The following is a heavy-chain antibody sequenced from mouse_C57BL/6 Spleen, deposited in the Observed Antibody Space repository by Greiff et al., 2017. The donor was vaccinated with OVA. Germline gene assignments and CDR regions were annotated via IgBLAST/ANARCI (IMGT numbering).Heavy chain of an antibody. CDR2: INPNNGGT. CDR3: AREGAVVAPYYAMDY. J-gene: IGHJ4*01. CDR1: GYTFTDYY. Sequence: EVKLQQSGPELVKPGASVKISCKASGYTFTDYYMNWVKQSHGKSLEWIGDINPNNGGTSYNQKFKGKATLTVDKSSSTAYMELRSLTSEDSAVYYCAREGAVVAPYYAMDYWGQGTSVTVSS. D-gene: IGHD1-1*01. V-gene: IGHV1-26*01.